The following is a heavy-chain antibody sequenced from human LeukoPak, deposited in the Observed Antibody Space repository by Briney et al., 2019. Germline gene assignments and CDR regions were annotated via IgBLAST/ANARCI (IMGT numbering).Heavy chain of an antibody. CDR2: INPNSGGT. J-gene: IGHJ4*02. CDR1: GYTFTGYY. CDR3: AREGSYGWSFDY. D-gene: IGHD5-18*01. V-gene: IGHV1-2*02. Sequence: ASVKVSCKASGYTFTGYYMHWVRQAPGQGLEWMGWINPNSGGTNYAQKFQGRVTMTRDTSTSTAYMELSRLRSDDTAVYYCAREGSYGWSFDYWGQGTLVTVSS.